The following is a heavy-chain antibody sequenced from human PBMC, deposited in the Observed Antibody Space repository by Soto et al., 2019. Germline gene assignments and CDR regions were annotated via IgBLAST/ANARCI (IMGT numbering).Heavy chain of an antibody. V-gene: IGHV1-69*01. J-gene: IGHJ4*02. CDR1: GGTFSSYA. CDR2: IIPIFGTA. CDR3: ASNKPSLLRYFDWSHSLDY. D-gene: IGHD3-9*01. Sequence: QVQLVQSGAEVKKPGSSVKVSCKASGGTFSSYANSWVRQAPGQGLEWMGGIIPIFGTANYAQKFQGRVTITADESTSTAYMELSSLRSEDTAVYYCASNKPSLLRYFDWSHSLDYWGQGTLVTVSS.